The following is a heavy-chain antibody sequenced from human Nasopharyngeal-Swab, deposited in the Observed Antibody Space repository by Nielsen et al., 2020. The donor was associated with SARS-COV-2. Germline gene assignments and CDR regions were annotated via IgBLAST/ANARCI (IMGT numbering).Heavy chain of an antibody. CDR1: GGSISSGGYY. Sequence: SETLSLICTVSGGSISSGGYYWSWIRQHPGKGLEWIGYIYYSGSTYYNPSLKSRVTISVDTSKNQFSLKLSSVTAADTAVYYCARSLGWRHYAFDIWDQGTMVTVSS. CDR2: IYYSGST. V-gene: IGHV4-31*03. J-gene: IGHJ3*02. D-gene: IGHD6-19*01. CDR3: ARSLGWRHYAFDI.